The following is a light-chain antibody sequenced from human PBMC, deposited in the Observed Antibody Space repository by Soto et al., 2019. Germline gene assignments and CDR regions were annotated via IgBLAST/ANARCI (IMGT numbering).Light chain of an antibody. CDR3: GTWDTSLTVVV. J-gene: IGLJ2*01. CDR2: DNH. V-gene: IGLV1-51*01. Sequence: QSVLTQPPSVSAAPGQKVTISCSGSNSNIGTNFVSWYQQLPGTAPKLLIYDNHKRHSEIPDRFSGSKSGTSATLGISALQTGDEADYYCGTWDTSLTVVVFGGGTKVTVL. CDR1: NSNIGTNF.